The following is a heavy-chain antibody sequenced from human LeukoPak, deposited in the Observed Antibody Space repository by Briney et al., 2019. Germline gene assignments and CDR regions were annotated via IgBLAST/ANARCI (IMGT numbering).Heavy chain of an antibody. Sequence: KPSETLSLTCAVYGGSFSGYYWSWIRQPPGKGLEWIGEINHSGSTNYNPSLKSRVTISVDTSKNQFSLKLSSVTAADTAVYYCARDGVNWILDYWGQGTLVTVSS. CDR3: ARDGVNWILDY. J-gene: IGHJ4*02. V-gene: IGHV4-34*01. CDR2: INHSGST. D-gene: IGHD2-2*03. CDR1: GGSFSGYY.